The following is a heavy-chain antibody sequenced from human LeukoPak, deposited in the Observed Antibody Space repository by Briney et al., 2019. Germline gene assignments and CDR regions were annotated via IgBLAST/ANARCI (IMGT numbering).Heavy chain of an antibody. D-gene: IGHD6-13*01. CDR2: ISGSSSYI. CDR3: ARDSAAGMGLDY. J-gene: IGHJ4*02. CDR1: GFTFSSCT. V-gene: IGHV3-21*01. Sequence: PGGSLRLSCTASGFTFSSCTMNWVRRAPGKGLEWVSSISGSSSYIYYADSVKGRFTISRDNAKNSLYLQLNSLRAEDTALYYCARDSAAGMGLDYWGQGTLVTVSS.